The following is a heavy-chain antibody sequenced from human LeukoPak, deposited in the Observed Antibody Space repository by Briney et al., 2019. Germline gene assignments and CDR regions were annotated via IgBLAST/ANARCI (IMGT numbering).Heavy chain of an antibody. J-gene: IGHJ3*02. CDR2: IYYSGST. Sequence: SETLTLTGTASGDSISSYYWSWIRQPPGKGLEWIGYIYYSGSTNYNPSLKSRVTISLDTSKSQFSLNLSSVTDADTAVYYCARERNRAINIWGQGTMVSVSS. CDR1: GDSISSYY. CDR3: ARERNRAINI. D-gene: IGHD2/OR15-2a*01. V-gene: IGHV4-59*01.